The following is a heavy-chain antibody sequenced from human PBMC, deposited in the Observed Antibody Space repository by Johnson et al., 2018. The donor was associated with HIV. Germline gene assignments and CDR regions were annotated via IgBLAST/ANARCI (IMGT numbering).Heavy chain of an antibody. D-gene: IGHD1-26*01. CDR2: IDSGGTT. J-gene: IGHJ3*02. CDR3: AQGGGSYYRGDAFDI. Sequence: QVQLVESGGGVVQPGRSLRLSCAASGFIFSTYAMYWVRQAPGKGLEWVSLIDSGGTTNYADSVKGRFTISRDNSKNTLYLQMNSLRAEDTAVYYCAQGGGSYYRGDAFDIWGQGTMVTVSS. CDR1: GFIFSTYA. V-gene: IGHV3-NL1*01.